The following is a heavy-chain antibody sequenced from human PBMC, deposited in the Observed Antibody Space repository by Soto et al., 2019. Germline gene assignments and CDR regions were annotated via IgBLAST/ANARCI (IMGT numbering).Heavy chain of an antibody. V-gene: IGHV1-69*01. CDR3: AREDDTTGYYSGFDP. CDR1: GGTVNSYT. Sequence: QVQLVQSGAEMKKPGSSVKVSCKASGGTVNSYTINWMRQAPGQGLEWMGGIVPNFGTPKYAQKFQGRVTMTADESTSTAYMELTSLRSEDTAVYYCAREDDTTGYYSGFDPWGQGTLVTVSS. D-gene: IGHD3-22*01. J-gene: IGHJ5*02. CDR2: IVPNFGTP.